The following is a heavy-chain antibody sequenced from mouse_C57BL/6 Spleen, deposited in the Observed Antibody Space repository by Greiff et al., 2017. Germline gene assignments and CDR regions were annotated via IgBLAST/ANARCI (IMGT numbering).Heavy chain of an antibody. J-gene: IGHJ1*03. V-gene: IGHV5-9*01. D-gene: IGHD1-3*01. Sequence: DVMLVESGGGLVKPGGSLKLSCAASGFTFSSYTMSWVRQTPEKRLEWVATISGGGGNTYYPDSVKGRFTISRDNAKNTLYLQMSSLRSEDTALYYCARSGSYRYFDVWGTGTTVTVSS. CDR3: ARSGSYRYFDV. CDR2: ISGGGGNT. CDR1: GFTFSSYT.